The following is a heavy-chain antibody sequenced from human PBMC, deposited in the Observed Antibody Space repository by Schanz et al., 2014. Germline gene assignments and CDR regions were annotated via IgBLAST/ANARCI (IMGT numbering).Heavy chain of an antibody. D-gene: IGHD6-13*01. J-gene: IGHJ4*02. CDR3: ASSGAGYSSSWDCDY. V-gene: IGHV1-18*01. CDR2: ITAYNGDT. Sequence: QVQLVQSGAEVKKPGASVKVSCKASGYTFTSHGISWVRQAPGQGLEWMGWITAYNGDTNYALKLQGRVTMTTDTSTGTAYMELSRLKSDDTAVYYCASSGAGYSSSWDCDYWGQGTLVTVSS. CDR1: GYTFTSHG.